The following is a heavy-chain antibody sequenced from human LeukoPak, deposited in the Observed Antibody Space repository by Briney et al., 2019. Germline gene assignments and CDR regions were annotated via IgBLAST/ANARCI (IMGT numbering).Heavy chain of an antibody. D-gene: IGHD7-27*01. V-gene: IGHV3-21*01. CDR3: ARVTGDTYPYYYYMDV. Sequence: GGSLRLSCAASGFTFSSYSMNWVRQAPGKGLEWVSSISSSSSYIYYADSVKGRFTISRDNAKNSLYLQMNSLRAEDTAVYYCARVTGDTYPYYYYMDVWGQGTLVTVSS. CDR2: ISSSSSYI. J-gene: IGHJ6*03. CDR1: GFTFSSYS.